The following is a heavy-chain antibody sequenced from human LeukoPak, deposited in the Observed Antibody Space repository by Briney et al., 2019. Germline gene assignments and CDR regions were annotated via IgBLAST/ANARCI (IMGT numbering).Heavy chain of an antibody. J-gene: IGHJ3*02. CDR2: ISRSGDTI. CDR1: GFAFSDYY. Sequence: GGSLRLSCAASGFAFSDYYMSWVRQAPGKGLEWVSYISRSGDTIYYADSVKGRFTISRDNAKNSLYLQMNSLRAEDTAVYYCARGRWNWGYAFDIWGQGTMVTVSS. CDR3: ARGRWNWGYAFDI. V-gene: IGHV3-11*04. D-gene: IGHD7-27*01.